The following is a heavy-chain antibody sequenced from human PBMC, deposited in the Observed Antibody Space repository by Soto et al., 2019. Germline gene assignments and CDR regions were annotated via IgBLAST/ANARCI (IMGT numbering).Heavy chain of an antibody. D-gene: IGHD5-12*01. V-gene: IGHV3-23*01. CDR3: AKGGWLDD. CDR1: GFSFTAYI. CDR2: ISVSGDKT. Sequence: EVHLLESGGDLVQPGGSLRLSCAASGFSFTAYIMSWFRQAPGQGLEWVSAISVSGDKTYYADSVKGRFTISREDAKNTLYLQLNSRRGDDTAIYYCAKGGWLDDCGQGTLVTVSS. J-gene: IGHJ4*02.